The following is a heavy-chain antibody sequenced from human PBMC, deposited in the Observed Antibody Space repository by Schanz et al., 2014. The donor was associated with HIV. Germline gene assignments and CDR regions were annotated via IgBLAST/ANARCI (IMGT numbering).Heavy chain of an antibody. V-gene: IGHV3-23*04. J-gene: IGHJ2*01. CDR3: ALSRPSGYGGSWYFDL. CDR1: GFTFSSYA. CDR2: ISGSSIT. Sequence: EVQLVESGGGLGKPGGSLRLSCAASGFTFSSYAMSWVRRAPGKGLEWVSAISGSSITYSADSVKGRFTISRDNSKNTLYLQMNSLRAEDTAVYYCALSRPSGYGGSWYFDLWGRGTLVAVSS. D-gene: IGHD2-15*01.